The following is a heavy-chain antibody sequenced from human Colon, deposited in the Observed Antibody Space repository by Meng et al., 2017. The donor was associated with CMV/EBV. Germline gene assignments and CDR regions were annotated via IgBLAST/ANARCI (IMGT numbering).Heavy chain of an antibody. J-gene: IGHJ6*02. Sequence: ASVKVSCKASGDTFTNCGFSWVRQAPGQGLEWMGWISAYNGNTNYAQKLQGRVTMTTDTSTSTAYMELRGLRSDDTAVYYCARAHPLIPAASFDYGMDVWGQGTTVTVSS. CDR1: GDTFTNCG. CDR3: ARAHPLIPAASFDYGMDV. D-gene: IGHD2-2*01. CDR2: ISAYNGNT. V-gene: IGHV1-18*01.